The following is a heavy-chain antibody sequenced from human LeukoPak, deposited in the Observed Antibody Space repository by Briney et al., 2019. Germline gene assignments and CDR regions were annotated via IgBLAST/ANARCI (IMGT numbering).Heavy chain of an antibody. CDR1: GVSVTSYY. J-gene: IGHJ5*02. V-gene: IGHV4-59*08. Sequence: PSETLPLTCNVSGVSVTSYYWSWIRQPPAKELEWRGYLTYSGSTNYNPSLNSQVTISVDTSKNQYSLKPHTETAADTDVYYCARHPDYGGNFDPWGQGTLVTVSS. CDR3: ARHPDYGGNFDP. D-gene: IGHD4-23*01. CDR2: LTYSGST.